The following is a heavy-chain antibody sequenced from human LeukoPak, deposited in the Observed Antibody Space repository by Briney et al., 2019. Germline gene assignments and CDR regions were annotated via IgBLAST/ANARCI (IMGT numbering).Heavy chain of an antibody. CDR2: ISGSGGST. D-gene: IGHD3-3*01. CDR1: GFTFSSYA. CDR3: AKDHVILRRNDAFDI. J-gene: IGHJ3*02. Sequence: GGSLRLSCAASGFTFSSYAMGWVRQAPGKGLESVSAISGSGGSTYYADSAKGRFTVSRDNSKNTLYLQMNSLRAEDTALYYCAKDHVILRRNDAFDIWGQGTMVTVSS. V-gene: IGHV3-23*01.